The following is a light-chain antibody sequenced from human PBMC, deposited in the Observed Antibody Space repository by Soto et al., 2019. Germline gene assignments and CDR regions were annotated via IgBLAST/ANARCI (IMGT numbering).Light chain of an antibody. J-gene: IGLJ2*01. CDR3: AVWDDTLNGVV. CDR1: TSNIGGNS. V-gene: IGLV1-44*01. CDR2: SND. Sequence: QPVLTQPPSASGTPGQRVTISCSGATSNIGGNSVNWYQQLPGTAPTLLIYSNDRRPSGVPDRLSASKSGTSASLAISGLQSEDEADYYCAVWDDTLNGVVFGGGTKVTVL.